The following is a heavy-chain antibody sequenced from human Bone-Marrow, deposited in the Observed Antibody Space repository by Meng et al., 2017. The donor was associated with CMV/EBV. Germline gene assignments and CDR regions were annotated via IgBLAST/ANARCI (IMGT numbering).Heavy chain of an antibody. CDR2: ISSSSSYI. J-gene: IGHJ5*01. V-gene: IGHV3-21*01. CDR1: GLSFSSYS. Sequence: GGSLRLSCAASGLSFSSYSMNWVRQAPGKGLEWVSSISSSSSYIYYADSVKGRFTISRDNAKNSLYLQMNSLRAEDTAVYYCARAQSSSWSHNWFDPWGQGTTVTVSS. D-gene: IGHD6-13*01. CDR3: ARAQSSSWSHNWFDP.